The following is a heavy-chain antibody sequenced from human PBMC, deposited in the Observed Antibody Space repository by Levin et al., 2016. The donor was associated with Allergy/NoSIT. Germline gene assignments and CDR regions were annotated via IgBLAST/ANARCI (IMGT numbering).Heavy chain of an antibody. Sequence: SVKVSCKASGGTFSSYAISWVRQAPGQGLEWMGGIIPIFGTANYAQKFQGRVTITADKSTSTAYMELSSLRSEDTAVYYCARGIAAAGISRVSYYYGMDVWGQGTTVTVSS. D-gene: IGHD6-13*01. J-gene: IGHJ6*02. V-gene: IGHV1-69*06. CDR2: IIPIFGTA. CDR3: ARGIAAAGISRVSYYYGMDV. CDR1: GGTFSSYA.